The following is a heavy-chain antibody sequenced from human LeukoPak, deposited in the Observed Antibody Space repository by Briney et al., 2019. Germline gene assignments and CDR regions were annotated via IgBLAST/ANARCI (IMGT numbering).Heavy chain of an antibody. CDR3: AKDPNGDYIGAFDF. Sequence: GGSLRLSCAASGFTFKNLHMSWVRQTPGKGLEWVSAISGSGDRTYYADSVKGRFTISRDDSKNTLYLQMSSLRAEDTAVYYCAKDPNGDYIGAFDFLGRGTMVTVSS. CDR2: ISGSGDRT. V-gene: IGHV3-23*01. J-gene: IGHJ3*01. CDR1: GFTFKNLH. D-gene: IGHD4-17*01.